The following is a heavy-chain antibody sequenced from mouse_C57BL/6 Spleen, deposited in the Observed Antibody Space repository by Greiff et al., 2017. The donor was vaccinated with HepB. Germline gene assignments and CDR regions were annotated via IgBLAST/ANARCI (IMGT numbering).Heavy chain of an antibody. CDR2: IHPNSGST. CDR1: GYTFTSYW. CDR3: AREGSNWDEDY. D-gene: IGHD4-1*02. J-gene: IGHJ2*01. Sequence: QVHVKQPGAELVKPGASVKLSCKASGYTFTSYWMHSVKQRPGQGLEWIGMIHPNSGSTNYNEKFKSKATLTVDKSSSTAYMQLSSLTSEDSAVYYCAREGSNWDEDYWGQGTTLTVSS. V-gene: IGHV1-64*01.